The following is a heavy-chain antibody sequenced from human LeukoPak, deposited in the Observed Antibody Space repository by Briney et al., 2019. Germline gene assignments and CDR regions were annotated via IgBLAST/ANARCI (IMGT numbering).Heavy chain of an antibody. D-gene: IGHD2-2*01. CDR3: ARDCSSTTCPKLDY. CDR1: GASISSGGYY. V-gene: IGHV4-31*03. CDR2: FYYSGRTS. Sequence: SQTLSLTCTVSGASISSGGYYWGWVRQHPGKGLEWIGYFYYSGRTSYYNPSLKSRVTISVDTSKNQFSLRLSSATAADTAVYYCARDCSSTTCPKLDYWGQGTLVTVSS. J-gene: IGHJ4*02.